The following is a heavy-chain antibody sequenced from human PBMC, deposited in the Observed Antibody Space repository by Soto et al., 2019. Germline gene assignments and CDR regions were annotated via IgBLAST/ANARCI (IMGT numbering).Heavy chain of an antibody. CDR3: AKDKRCSGTSCYEVYYYMDV. Sequence: PGGSLRLSCAASGLTFSSYAMGWFRQAPGKGLEWVSSLSGSGRRTYYAGSVKGRFTISRDNSNNTVFLQMNNLRAEDTAVYYCAKDKRCSGTSCYEVYYYMDVGGKGTTVTVSS. CDR1: GLTFSSYA. J-gene: IGHJ6*03. CDR2: LSGSGRRT. D-gene: IGHD2-2*01. V-gene: IGHV3-23*01.